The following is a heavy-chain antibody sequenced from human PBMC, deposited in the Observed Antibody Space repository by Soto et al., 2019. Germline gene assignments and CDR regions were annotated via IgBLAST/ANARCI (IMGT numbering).Heavy chain of an antibody. J-gene: IGHJ4*02. CDR1: GGSISSYY. CDR2: IYYSGST. V-gene: IGHV4-59*08. Sequence: SETLSLTCTVSGGSISSYYWSWIRQPPGKGLEWIGYIYYSGSTNYNPSLKSRVTISVDTSKNQFSLKLSSVTAADTAVYYCAGRYGYCFDYWGQGNLVPVSS. CDR3: AGRYGYCFDY. D-gene: IGHD2-2*03.